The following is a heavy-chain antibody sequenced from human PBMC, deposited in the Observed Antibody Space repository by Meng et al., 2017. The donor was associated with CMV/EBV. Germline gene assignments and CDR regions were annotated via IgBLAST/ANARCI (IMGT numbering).Heavy chain of an antibody. CDR2: ISSSSSYI. Sequence: GESLKISCAASGFTFSSYSMNWVRQAPGKGLEWVSSISSSSSYIYYADSVKGRFTISRDNAKNSLYLQMNSLRAEDTAVYYCARLYCSSTSCYAFDYWVQGTLVTVSS. CDR3: ARLYCSSTSCYAFDY. CDR1: GFTFSSYS. V-gene: IGHV3-21*01. D-gene: IGHD2-2*01. J-gene: IGHJ4*02.